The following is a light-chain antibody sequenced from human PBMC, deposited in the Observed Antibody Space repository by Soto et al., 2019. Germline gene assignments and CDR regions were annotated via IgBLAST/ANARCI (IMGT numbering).Light chain of an antibody. CDR2: DAS. V-gene: IGKV1-6*01. CDR3: LQDYTYPWT. J-gene: IGKJ1*01. CDR1: QGIRND. Sequence: AIQMTQSPSSLSASVGDRVTITFRASQGIRNDLGWYQQKPGKAPKLLIYDASSLQSGVPSRFSGSGSGTDFTLTISSLQPEDFASYYCLQDYTYPWTFGQGTKVDIK.